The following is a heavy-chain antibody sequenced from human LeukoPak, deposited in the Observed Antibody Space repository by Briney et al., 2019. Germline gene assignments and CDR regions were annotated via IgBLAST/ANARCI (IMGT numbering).Heavy chain of an antibody. Sequence: ASVKVSCKASGYTFTGYYMHWVRQAPGQGLEWMGCINPNSGGTNYAQKFQGRVTMTRDTSISTAYMELSRLRSDDTAVYYCARDLDRDSSGWYQISHYYYYYGMDVWGQGTTVTVSS. V-gene: IGHV1-2*02. CDR3: ARDLDRDSSGWYQISHYYYYYGMDV. J-gene: IGHJ6*02. CDR2: INPNSGGT. CDR1: GYTFTGYY. D-gene: IGHD6-13*01.